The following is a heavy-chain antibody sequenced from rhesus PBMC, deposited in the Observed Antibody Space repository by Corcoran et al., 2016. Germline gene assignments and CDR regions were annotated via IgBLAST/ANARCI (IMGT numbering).Heavy chain of an antibody. D-gene: IGHD6-13*01. Sequence: QVQLQESGPGLVKPSETLSLTCAVSGGSISSSNWWSWIRQSPGKGLEWIGSIYGGSGSTSYNPSRKSRVTISTDTAKNQFSLKLSSVTAADTAGYYCARRVIAAASFDYWGQGVLVTVSS. J-gene: IGHJ4*01. CDR3: ARRVIAAASFDY. CDR1: GGSISSSNW. CDR2: IYGGSGST. V-gene: IGHV4-93*01.